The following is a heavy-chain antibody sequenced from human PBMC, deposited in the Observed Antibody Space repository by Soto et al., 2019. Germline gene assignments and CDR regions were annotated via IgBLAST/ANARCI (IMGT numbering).Heavy chain of an antibody. V-gene: IGHV4-39*01. CDR3: ARHNNLRTNSGWYVTPLPSFLH. CDR1: GGSISSRSYY. D-gene: IGHD6-19*01. Sequence: QLQLQESGPGLVKPSETLSLTCTVSGGSISSRSYYWGWIRQPPGKGLEWIGSIYYSGSTYYNPSLKSRVTLSVDTSENQFSLKLRSVTAADTAVYYCARHNNLRTNSGWYVTPLPSFLHWGQGTLVTVSS. J-gene: IGHJ1*01. CDR2: IYYSGST.